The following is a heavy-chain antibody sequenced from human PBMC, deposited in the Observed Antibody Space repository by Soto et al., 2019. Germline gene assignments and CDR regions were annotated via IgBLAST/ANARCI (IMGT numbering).Heavy chain of an antibody. CDR2: IYPGDSGT. CDR3: ARRKYYDSGGYPYYFDY. Sequence: GESLKISCKGSGYSFTSYWIGWVRQMPGKGLEWMGIIYPGDSGTRYSPSFQGQVTISADKSISTAYLQWSSLKASDTAMYYCARRKYYDSGGYPYYFDYWGQGTLVTVSS. J-gene: IGHJ4*02. D-gene: IGHD3-22*01. CDR1: GYSFTSYW. V-gene: IGHV5-51*01.